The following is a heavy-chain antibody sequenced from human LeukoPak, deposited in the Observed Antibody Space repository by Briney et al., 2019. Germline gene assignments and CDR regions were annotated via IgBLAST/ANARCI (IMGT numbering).Heavy chain of an antibody. D-gene: IGHD3-22*01. V-gene: IGHV1-18*01. CDR1: GYTFTSYG. CDR3: ARGGGTEWLLVPFEY. J-gene: IGHJ4*01. Sequence: GASVKVSCKASGYTFTSYGISWVRQAPGQGLEWMGWISGYNGNTKNAQKLQGRVTMTTDTSTSTAYMDLSSLRSDDTAVYYCARGGGTEWLLVPFEYWGQGTLVTVSS. CDR2: ISGYNGNT.